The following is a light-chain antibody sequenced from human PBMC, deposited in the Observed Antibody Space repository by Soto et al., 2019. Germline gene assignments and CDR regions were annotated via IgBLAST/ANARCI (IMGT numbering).Light chain of an antibody. CDR1: SSDIGAYDF. Sequence: QSVLTQPASVSGSPGQSITIPCTGTSSDIGAYDFVSWYQQYPGKAPKLMIYEVSYRPSGVSARFSASKSGNTASLTISGLQAEDEADYYCSSHGGINPFYVFGTGTKLTVL. V-gene: IGLV2-14*01. J-gene: IGLJ1*01. CDR3: SSHGGINPFYV. CDR2: EVS.